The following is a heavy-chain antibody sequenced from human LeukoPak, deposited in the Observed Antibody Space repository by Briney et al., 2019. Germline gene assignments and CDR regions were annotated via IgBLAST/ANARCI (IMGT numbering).Heavy chain of an antibody. J-gene: IGHJ3*02. CDR3: ARDIRMDPRLDAFDI. CDR1: GLTFSGYS. D-gene: IGHD3-16*01. V-gene: IGHV3-21*01. CDR2: ISSSSSYI. Sequence: GGSLRLSCAASGLTFSGYSMNWVRQAPGKGLEWVSSISSSSSYIYYADSVKGRFTISRDNAKNSLYLQMNSLRAEDTAVYYCARDIRMDPRLDAFDIWGQGTMVTVSS.